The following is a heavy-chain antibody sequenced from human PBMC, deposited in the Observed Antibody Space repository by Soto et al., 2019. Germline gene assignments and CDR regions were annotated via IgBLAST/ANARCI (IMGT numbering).Heavy chain of an antibody. J-gene: IGHJ5*02. CDR3: ARGVGSGTYYNQYNWFDP. CDR1: GYTFTNYG. D-gene: IGHD3-10*01. CDR2: INTYNGNT. Sequence: GASVKVSCKASGYTFTNYGISWVRQAPGQGLEWMGWINTYNGNTNHAQKLQGRVTVTTDTSTSTAYMGLRSLRSDDTAVYYCARGVGSGTYYNQYNWFDPWGQGTLVTVSS. V-gene: IGHV1-18*01.